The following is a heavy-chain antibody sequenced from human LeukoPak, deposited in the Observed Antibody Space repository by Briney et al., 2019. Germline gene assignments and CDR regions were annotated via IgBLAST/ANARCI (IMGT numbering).Heavy chain of an antibody. CDR2: IGGSGDST. J-gene: IGHJ6*03. V-gene: IGHV3-23*01. D-gene: IGHD4-11*01. CDR1: GFTFSSYA. CDR3: AKSLDDYSNYGPYTRYYYMDA. Sequence: AGESLRLSCAASGFTFSSYAMAWVRQAPGKGLEWVSAIGGSGDSTYYADSVKGRFTISRDNSKNTLYLQMNSLRAEDTAVYYCAKSLDDYSNYGPYTRYYYMDAWGKGTTVTVSS.